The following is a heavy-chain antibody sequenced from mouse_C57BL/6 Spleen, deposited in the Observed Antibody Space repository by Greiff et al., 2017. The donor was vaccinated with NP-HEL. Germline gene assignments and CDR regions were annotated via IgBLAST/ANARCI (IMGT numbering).Heavy chain of an antibody. Sequence: VQLQQSGAELVKPGASVKISCKASGYAFSSYWMNWVKQRPGQGLEWIGQIYPGDGDTNYNGKFKGKATLTADKSSSTAYMQLGGLTSEDSAVYYCARSGGCGRESRYWGQGTTLTISS. D-gene: IGHD1-1*01. CDR2: IYPGDGDT. CDR3: ARSGGCGRESRY. V-gene: IGHV1-80*01. CDR1: GYAFSSYW. J-gene: IGHJ2*01.